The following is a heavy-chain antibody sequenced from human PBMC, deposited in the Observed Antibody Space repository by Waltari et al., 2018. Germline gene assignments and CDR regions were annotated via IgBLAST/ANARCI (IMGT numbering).Heavy chain of an antibody. D-gene: IGHD6-13*01. J-gene: IGHJ2*01. V-gene: IGHV4-34*10. CDR1: Y. CDR2: VYQSGDT. Sequence: YWTWIRQPPGGGLGWIGDVYQSGDTLFNPSLKTRAPMTVDTSLNRFYLNFSSVTAADTAMYYCARFPRIARSLYFDLWGRGTLVTVSS. CDR3: ARFPRIARSLYFDL.